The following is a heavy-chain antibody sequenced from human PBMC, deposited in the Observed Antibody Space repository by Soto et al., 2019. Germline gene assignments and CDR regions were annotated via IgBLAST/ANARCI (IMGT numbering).Heavy chain of an antibody. V-gene: IGHV3-30-3*01. CDR3: ARDRITMIVGAFDI. Sequence: QVQLVESGGGVVQPGRSLRLSCAASGFTFSSYAMHWVRQAPGKGLEWVAVISYDGSNKYYADSVKGRFTISRDNSKNPLYLQMNSLRAEDTAVYYCARDRITMIVGAFDIWGQGTMVTVSS. D-gene: IGHD3-22*01. J-gene: IGHJ3*02. CDR1: GFTFSSYA. CDR2: ISYDGSNK.